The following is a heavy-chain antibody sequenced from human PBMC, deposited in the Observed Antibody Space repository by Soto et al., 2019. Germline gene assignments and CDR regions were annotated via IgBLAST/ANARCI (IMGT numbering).Heavy chain of an antibody. V-gene: IGHV3-30*18. CDR2: ISYDGSNK. D-gene: IGHD1-26*01. Sequence: RGSLRLSCAASGFTFSSYGMHWVRQAPGKGLEWVAVISYDGSNKYYADSVKGRFTISRDNSKNTLYLQMNSLRAEDTAVYYCAKPSTRPAEGLGSYYSRNIDYWGQGTLVTVSS. CDR1: GFTFSSYG. CDR3: AKPSTRPAEGLGSYYSRNIDY. J-gene: IGHJ4*02.